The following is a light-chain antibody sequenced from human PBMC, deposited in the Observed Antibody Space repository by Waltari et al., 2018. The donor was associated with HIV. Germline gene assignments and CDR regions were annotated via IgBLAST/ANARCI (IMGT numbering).Light chain of an antibody. Sequence: NFMLTQPHSVSESPGKTVTISCTGSSGSIASNYVQWYQQRPGSAPTTVIYEDNQRPSGVPDRFSVSIDSSSNSASLTISGLKTEDEADYYCQSYDSSRVFGGGTKLTVL. CDR3: QSYDSSRV. CDR1: SGSIASNY. J-gene: IGLJ3*02. V-gene: IGLV6-57*02. CDR2: EDN.